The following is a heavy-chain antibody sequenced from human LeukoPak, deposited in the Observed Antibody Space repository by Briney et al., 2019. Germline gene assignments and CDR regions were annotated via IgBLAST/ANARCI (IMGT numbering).Heavy chain of an antibody. J-gene: IGHJ4*02. Sequence: SETLSLTCAVYGGSFSGYYWSWIRQPPGKGLEWIGEINHSGSTNYNPSLKSRVTISVDTSKNQFSLKLTSVTAADTAVYYCARGYYYGSGGLYYWGQGTLVTVSS. CDR1: GGSFSGYY. CDR3: ARGYYYGSGGLYY. V-gene: IGHV4-34*01. D-gene: IGHD3-10*01. CDR2: INHSGST.